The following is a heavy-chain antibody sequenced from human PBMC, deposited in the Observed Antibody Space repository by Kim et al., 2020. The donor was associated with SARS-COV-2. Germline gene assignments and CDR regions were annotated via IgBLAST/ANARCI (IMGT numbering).Heavy chain of an antibody. V-gene: IGHV3-7*03. D-gene: IGHD3-9*01. CDR1: GFTFSSYW. Sequence: GGSLRLSCAASGFTFSSYWMSWVRQARGKGLEWVANIKQDGSEKYYVDSVKGRFTISRDNAKNSLYLQMNSLRAEDTAVYYCARLSSYYDILTGYYKGDYFDYWGQGTLVTVSS. CDR2: IKQDGSEK. CDR3: ARLSSYYDILTGYYKGDYFDY. J-gene: IGHJ4*02.